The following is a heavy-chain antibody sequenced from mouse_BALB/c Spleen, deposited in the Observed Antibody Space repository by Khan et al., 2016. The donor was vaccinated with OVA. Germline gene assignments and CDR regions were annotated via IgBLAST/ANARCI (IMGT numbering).Heavy chain of an antibody. Sequence: QVQLQQSGAELVKPGASVKLSCKTSGYTFTNYWIQWVKQRPGQGLGWIGEIFPGTGTTYYNENFKAKATLTIDTSSSTAYMQLSSLTSDDSAVYFCARGDFGNYEFAYWGQGTLVTVSA. D-gene: IGHD2-1*01. CDR3: ARGDFGNYEFAY. CDR1: GYTFTNYW. CDR2: IFPGTGTT. V-gene: IGHV1S132*01. J-gene: IGHJ3*01.